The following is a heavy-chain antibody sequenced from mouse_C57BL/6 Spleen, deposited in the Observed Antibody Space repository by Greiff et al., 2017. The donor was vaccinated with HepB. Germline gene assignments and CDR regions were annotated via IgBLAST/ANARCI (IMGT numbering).Heavy chain of an antibody. CDR1: GYTFTSYW. Sequence: QVQLKQPGTELVKPGASVKLSCKASGYTFTSYWMHWVKQRPGQGLEWIGNINPSNGGTNYNEKFKSKATLTVDKSSSTAYMQLSSLTSEDSAVYYCARSVYGSSYVLFAYWGQGTLVTVSA. D-gene: IGHD1-1*01. CDR2: INPSNGGT. CDR3: ARSVYGSSYVLFAY. V-gene: IGHV1-53*01. J-gene: IGHJ3*01.